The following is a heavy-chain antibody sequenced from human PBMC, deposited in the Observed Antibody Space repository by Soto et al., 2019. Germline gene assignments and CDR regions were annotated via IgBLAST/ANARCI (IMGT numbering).Heavy chain of an antibody. CDR2: VYWDGDE. CDR1: GFSLTTSGVG. Sequence: QITLKESGPALVRPTQALTLTCTFSGFSLTTSGVGVAWIRQPPGKALECLALVYWDGDERFNPSLRNRLTLTKDPSKNRVVLTMTNMDPVDTGTYYCAHRGGCSAASCFSNYFDAWGQGDLVTVSS. CDR3: AHRGGCSAASCFSNYFDA. V-gene: IGHV2-5*02. J-gene: IGHJ5*02. D-gene: IGHD2-15*01.